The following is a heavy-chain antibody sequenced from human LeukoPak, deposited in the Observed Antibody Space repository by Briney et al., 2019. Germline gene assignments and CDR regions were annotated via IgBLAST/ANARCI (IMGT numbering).Heavy chain of an antibody. J-gene: IGHJ4*02. CDR3: ARGERYYYDSSGYYFDY. V-gene: IGHV4-61*02. D-gene: IGHD3-22*01. CDR1: GGSISSGSYY. CDR2: IYTSGSA. Sequence: PSETLSLTCTVSGGSISSGSYYWSWIRQPAGKGLEWIGRIYTSGSANYNPSLKSRVTISVDTSKNQFSLKLSSVTAADTAVYYCARGERYYYDSSGYYFDYWGQGTLVTVSS.